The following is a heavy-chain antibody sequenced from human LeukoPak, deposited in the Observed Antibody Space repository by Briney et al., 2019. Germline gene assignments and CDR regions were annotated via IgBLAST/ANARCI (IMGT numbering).Heavy chain of an antibody. CDR3: ARPYSSGWNGAFDI. D-gene: IGHD6-19*01. V-gene: IGHV4-59*08. CDR1: GGSISDYH. Sequence: PSETLSLTCTVSGGSISDYHWNWIRQPPGKTLEWIGYIYYSGSTNYNPSLKSRVTISVDTSKNQFSLKLSSVTAADTAVYYCARPYSSGWNGAFDIWGQGTMVTVSS. J-gene: IGHJ3*02. CDR2: IYYSGST.